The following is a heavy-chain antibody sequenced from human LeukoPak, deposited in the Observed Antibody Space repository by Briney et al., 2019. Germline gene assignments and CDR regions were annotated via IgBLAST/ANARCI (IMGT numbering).Heavy chain of an antibody. CDR3: AKGRTPDY. CDR1: GFTFSTYV. Sequence: GGSLRLSCAASGFTFSTYVMTWVRQAPGKGLEWVSALSGSGGSTFYADSVKGRFTISRDDSNNTLFLQMNSLRAEDTAVYYCAKGRTPDYWGQGTLVTVSS. CDR2: LSGSGGST. V-gene: IGHV3-23*01. D-gene: IGHD2-15*01. J-gene: IGHJ4*02.